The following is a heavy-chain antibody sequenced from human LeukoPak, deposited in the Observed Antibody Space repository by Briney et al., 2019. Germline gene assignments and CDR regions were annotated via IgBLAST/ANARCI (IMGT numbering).Heavy chain of an antibody. CDR1: GFTFSSYA. V-gene: IGHV3-23*01. Sequence: PGGSLSLSWAASGFTFSSYAMSWVRQAPGKGLGWVSAISGSGGSTYYADSVKGRFTISRDNAKNTLYLQMNSLRVEDTAVYYCARASSTSCYYWGQGTLVTVSS. CDR3: ARASSTSCYY. CDR2: ISGSGGST. J-gene: IGHJ4*02. D-gene: IGHD2-2*01.